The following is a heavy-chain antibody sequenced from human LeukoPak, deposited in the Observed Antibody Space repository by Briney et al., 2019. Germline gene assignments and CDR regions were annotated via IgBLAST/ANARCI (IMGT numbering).Heavy chain of an antibody. Sequence: ASVKVSCKASGYTFTGCYMHWVRQAPGQGLEWMGWINPNSGGTNYAQKFQGRVTMTRDTSISTAYMELSRLRSDDTAVYYCARVPPCGGDCYSDYWGQGTLVTVSS. CDR2: INPNSGGT. V-gene: IGHV1-2*02. J-gene: IGHJ4*02. CDR3: ARVPPCGGDCYSDY. D-gene: IGHD2-21*02. CDR1: GYTFTGCY.